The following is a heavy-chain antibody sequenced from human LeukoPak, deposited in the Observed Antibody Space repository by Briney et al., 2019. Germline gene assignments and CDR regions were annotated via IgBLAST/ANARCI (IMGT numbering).Heavy chain of an antibody. J-gene: IGHJ4*02. CDR2: IKQDGSEK. D-gene: IGHD5-24*01. CDR3: ARDQDPVEMATIFAY. Sequence: PGGSLRLSCAASGFIFSRYWMSWVRQAPGKGLEWVANIKQDGSEKYYADSVKGRFIISRDNAKNPMYLQMNSLRAEDTAVYYCARDQDPVEMATIFAYWGQGTLVTVSS. V-gene: IGHV3-7*01. CDR1: GFIFSRYW.